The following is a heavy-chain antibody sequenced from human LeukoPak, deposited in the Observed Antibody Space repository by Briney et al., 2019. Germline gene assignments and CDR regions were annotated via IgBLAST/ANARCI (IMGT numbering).Heavy chain of an antibody. CDR3: AREGVVVACYDY. V-gene: IGHV1-46*01. Sequence: ASVKVSCKASGYTFTSYYMHWVRQAPGQGLEWLGIINPSGGSTSYAQKFQGRVTMTRDTSTSTVYMELSSLRSDDTAVYYCAREGVVVACYDYWGQGTLVTVSS. D-gene: IGHD2-15*01. J-gene: IGHJ4*02. CDR1: GYTFTSYY. CDR2: INPSGGST.